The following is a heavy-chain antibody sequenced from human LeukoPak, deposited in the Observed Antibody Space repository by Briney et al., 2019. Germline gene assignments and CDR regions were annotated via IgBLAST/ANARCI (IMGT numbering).Heavy chain of an antibody. Sequence: GGSLRLSCAASGFTFSSYWMSWVRQAPGKGLEWVANTKQDGSEKYYVDSVKGRFTISRDNSKNKQYLQMNSLRAEDTAVYYCARGSEDYDSSGYYYDLGDYWGQGALVTVSS. V-gene: IGHV3-7*01. CDR2: TKQDGSEK. CDR3: ARGSEDYDSSGYYYDLGDY. J-gene: IGHJ4*02. D-gene: IGHD3-22*01. CDR1: GFTFSSYW.